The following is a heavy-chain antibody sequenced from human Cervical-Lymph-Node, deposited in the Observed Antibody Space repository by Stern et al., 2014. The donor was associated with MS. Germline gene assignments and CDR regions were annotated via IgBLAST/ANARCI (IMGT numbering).Heavy chain of an antibody. CDR1: GYSFINYD. CDR2: MNPISGNT. V-gene: IGHV1-8*01. CDR3: TCGLEY. Sequence: VQLVESGAEVKKPGASVKVSCTTSGYSFINYDITWVRQAAGQGLEWMGWMNPISGNTDCAQKFEGRVTMTRSTSINIAYMELRNLTSEDTALYYCTCGLEYWGQGTLVTVSS. J-gene: IGHJ4*02. D-gene: IGHD2-21*01.